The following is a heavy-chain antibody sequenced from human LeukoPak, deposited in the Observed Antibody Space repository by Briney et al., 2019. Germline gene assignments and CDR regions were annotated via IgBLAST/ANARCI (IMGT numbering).Heavy chain of an antibody. CDR1: GFTFSSYG. Sequence: PGGSLRLSCAASGFTFSSYGMHWVRQAPGKGLEWVAVIWYDGSNKYYADSVKGRFTISRDNSKNTLYLQMNSLSAEDTAVFYCAKFGYSTGWYGEFDYWGQGTLVTVSS. CDR3: AKFGYSTGWYGEFDY. V-gene: IGHV3-33*06. D-gene: IGHD6-19*01. J-gene: IGHJ4*02. CDR2: IWYDGSNK.